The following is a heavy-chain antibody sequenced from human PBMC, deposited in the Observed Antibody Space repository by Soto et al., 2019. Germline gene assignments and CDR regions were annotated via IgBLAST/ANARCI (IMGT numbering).Heavy chain of an antibody. CDR3: ASRGLAGWFDP. D-gene: IGHD4-17*01. Sequence: ASVKVSCKASGYTFTSYYMHWVRQAPGQGLEWMGIINPSGGSTSYAQKFQGRVTITRDTSASTAYMELSSLRSEDTAVYYCASRGLAGWFDPWGKGTLVTVAS. V-gene: IGHV1-46*01. CDR2: INPSGGST. J-gene: IGHJ5*02. CDR1: GYTFTSYY.